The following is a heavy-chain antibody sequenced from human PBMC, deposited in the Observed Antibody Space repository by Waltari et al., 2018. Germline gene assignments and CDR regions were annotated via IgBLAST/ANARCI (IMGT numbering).Heavy chain of an antibody. V-gene: IGHV3-72*01. J-gene: IGHJ4*02. CDR3: VRGKKGFDY. CDR2: STNKATSYTT. CDR1: GFTFSDTY. Sequence: EVQLVASGGGLVQPGGSLRLSCVISGFTFSDTYMDWVRQTPGMGLEWVGRSTNKATSYTTIYAASVKGRFSVSRDDSKNSLYLQMDSLKTEDTAVYYCVRGKKGFDYWGQGALVIVSS.